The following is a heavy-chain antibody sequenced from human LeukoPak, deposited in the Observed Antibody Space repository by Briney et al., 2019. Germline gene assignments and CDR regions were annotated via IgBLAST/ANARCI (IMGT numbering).Heavy chain of an antibody. V-gene: IGHV7-4-1*02. Sequence: ASVKVSCKASGYAFTSYAMNWVRQAPGQGLEWMGWINTNTGNPTYAQGFTGRFVFSLDTSVSTAYLQISSLKAEDTAVYYCARDGGEYSSGWYVDPDAFDIWGQGTMVTVSS. CDR1: GYAFTSYA. CDR2: INTNTGNP. D-gene: IGHD6-19*01. J-gene: IGHJ3*02. CDR3: ARDGGEYSSGWYVDPDAFDI.